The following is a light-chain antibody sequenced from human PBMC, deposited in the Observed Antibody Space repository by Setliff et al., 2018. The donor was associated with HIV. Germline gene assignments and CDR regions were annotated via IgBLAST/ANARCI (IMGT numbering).Light chain of an antibody. CDR3: ASYAITNTLP. V-gene: IGLV2-14*03. CDR1: SSDVGGYTY. CDR2: EVR. Sequence: QSVLTRPASVSGSPGQSITISCTGTSSDVGGYTYVSWYQQHPGKAPKLIIYEVRNRPSGVSTRFSGSKSGNTASLTISGLQPEDEADYYCASYAITNTLPFGTGTKVTVL. J-gene: IGLJ1*01.